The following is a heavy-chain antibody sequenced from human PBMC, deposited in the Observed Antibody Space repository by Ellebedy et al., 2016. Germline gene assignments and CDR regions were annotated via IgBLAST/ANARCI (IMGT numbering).Heavy chain of an antibody. V-gene: IGHV3-23*01. J-gene: IGHJ5*02. D-gene: IGHD3-22*01. CDR1: GFTFSNYA. CDR3: AKDPLVSSNYYDRSDYHSGQTLFDP. CDR2: ISGSGGST. Sequence: GESLKISXAASGFTFSNYAMSWVRQAPGKGLEWVSSISGSGGSTYYADSVQGRFTISRDNSKNTLFLQMDRLRAEDTAVYYCAKDPLVSSNYYDRSDYHSGQTLFDPWGQGTLVTVSS.